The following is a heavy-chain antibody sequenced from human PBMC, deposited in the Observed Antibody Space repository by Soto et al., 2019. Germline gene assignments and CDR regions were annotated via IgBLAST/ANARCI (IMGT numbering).Heavy chain of an antibody. CDR2: IRSQSDGGSG. CDR3: TTDSRTTVPEVRFAF. V-gene: IGHV3-15*07. J-gene: IGHJ1*01. Sequence: EVQLEESGGGVVMPGGSLRLSCAASGFTFHNAWINWVRQPPGGGLEWVGRIRSQSDGGSGDYAAPVKGRFVVSRDDSKNMVYLQMNSLKIEDTAVYYCTTDSRTTVPEVRFAFWGHGTLVTVAS. CDR1: GFTFHNAW. D-gene: IGHD4-17*01.